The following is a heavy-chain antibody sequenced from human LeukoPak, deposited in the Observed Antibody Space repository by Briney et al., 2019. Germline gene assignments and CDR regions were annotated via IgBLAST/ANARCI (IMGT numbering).Heavy chain of an antibody. CDR1: GYTFTSFD. Sequence: GASVKVSCKASGYTFTSFDMNWVRQATGQGLEWMGWMNPNSGNTGYAQKFQGRVTMTRNTSISTAYMELSSLRSEDTAVYYCARGLTYQPQLLYYYYYMDVWGKGTTVTVSS. CDR2: MNPNSGNT. CDR3: ARGLTYQPQLLYYYYYMDV. V-gene: IGHV1-8*01. J-gene: IGHJ6*03. D-gene: IGHD2-2*01.